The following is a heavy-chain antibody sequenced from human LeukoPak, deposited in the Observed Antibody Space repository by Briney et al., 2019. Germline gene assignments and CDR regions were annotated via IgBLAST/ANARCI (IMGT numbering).Heavy chain of an antibody. CDR3: ARDSYSAYDSDY. CDR2: IYTSGST. J-gene: IGHJ4*02. D-gene: IGHD5-12*01. V-gene: IGHV4-61*02. CDR1: GGSISSGSYY. Sequence: SETLSLTCTVSGGSISSGSYYWSWIRQPAGKGLEWIGRIYTSGSTNYNPSLKSRVTISVDTSKNQFSLKLSSVTAADTAVYYCARDSYSAYDSDYWGQGTLVTVSS.